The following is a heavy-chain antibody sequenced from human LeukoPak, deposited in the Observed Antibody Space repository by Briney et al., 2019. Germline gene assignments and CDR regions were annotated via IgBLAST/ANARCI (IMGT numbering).Heavy chain of an antibody. Sequence: GASVKVSCKASGYTFTSYGISWVRQAPGQGLEWMGWISAYNGNTNYAQKLQGRVTMTTDTSTSTAYMELRSLRSDDTAVYYCARLDVVVVAATDSRGIDYWGQGTLVTVSS. CDR2: ISAYNGNT. CDR3: ARLDVVVVAATDSRGIDY. V-gene: IGHV1-18*01. D-gene: IGHD2-15*01. CDR1: GYTFTSYG. J-gene: IGHJ4*02.